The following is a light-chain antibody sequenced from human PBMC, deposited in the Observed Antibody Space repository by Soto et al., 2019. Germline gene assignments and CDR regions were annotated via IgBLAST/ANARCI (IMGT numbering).Light chain of an antibody. Sequence: EIVLTQSPGTLSLSPGERATLSCRASQSINNRYLAWYQQKPGQAPRLLIDGASSRATGIPDRFSGSGSGTDFTLTISRLEPEDFAVYYCQQFGSSPGFTFGPGPKVDMK. CDR1: QSINNRY. J-gene: IGKJ3*01. CDR2: GAS. CDR3: QQFGSSPGFT. V-gene: IGKV3-20*01.